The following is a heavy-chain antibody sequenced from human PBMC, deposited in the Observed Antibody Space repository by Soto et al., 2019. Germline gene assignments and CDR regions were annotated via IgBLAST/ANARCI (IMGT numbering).Heavy chain of an antibody. Sequence: QVQLVQSGGEVKKPGASVTVSCKASGYTFINYHITWVRQAPGQGLEWMAWINTYNGMTDYAQRFQGRVTMTRDTSTSTAYMALRTLGSDATAVYFCAKSPRGEMATDWGQGTLVTVSS. D-gene: IGHD5-12*01. CDR1: GYTFINYH. CDR2: INTYNGMT. CDR3: AKSPRGEMATD. V-gene: IGHV1-18*01. J-gene: IGHJ4*02.